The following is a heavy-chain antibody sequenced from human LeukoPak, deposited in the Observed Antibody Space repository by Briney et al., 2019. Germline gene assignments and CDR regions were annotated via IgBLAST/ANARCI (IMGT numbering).Heavy chain of an antibody. CDR2: ISGSGGST. CDR1: GFTFSSYA. V-gene: IGHV3-23*01. Sequence: SGGSLRLSCAASGFTFSSYAMSWVRQAPGKGLEWVSAISGSGGSTYYAESVKGRFTISRDNSKNTLYLQMNSLRAEDTAVYYCAKPPPGTKPPAEYFQHWGQGTLVTVSS. J-gene: IGHJ1*01. D-gene: IGHD1-1*01. CDR3: AKPPPGTKPPAEYFQH.